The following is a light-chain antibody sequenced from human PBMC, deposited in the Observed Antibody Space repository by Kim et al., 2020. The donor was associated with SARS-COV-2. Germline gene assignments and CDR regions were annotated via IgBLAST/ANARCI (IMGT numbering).Light chain of an antibody. CDR3: SSYTSSSTLV. J-gene: IGLJ2*01. CDR2: DVS. Sequence: GQSITSSCTGTSSDVGGYNYVSWYQQHPGKVPKLMIYDVSSRPSGVSNRFSGSKSGNTASLTISGLQTEDEADYYCSSYTSSSTLVFGAGTQLTVL. CDR1: SSDVGGYNY. V-gene: IGLV2-14*03.